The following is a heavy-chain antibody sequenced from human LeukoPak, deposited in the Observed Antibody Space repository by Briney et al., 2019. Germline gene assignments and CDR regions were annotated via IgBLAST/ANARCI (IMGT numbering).Heavy chain of an antibody. D-gene: IGHD2-2*01. CDR2: INHSGST. J-gene: IGHJ5*02. Sequence: SETLSLTCAVYGGSFSGYYWSWIRQPPGKGLEWIGEINHSGSTNYNPSLKSRVTISVDTSKNQFSLKLSSVTAADTAVYYCARAAGYCSSTSCYGVWFDPWGQGTLVTVSS. CDR3: ARAAGYCSSTSCYGVWFDP. CDR1: GGSFSGYY. V-gene: IGHV4-34*01.